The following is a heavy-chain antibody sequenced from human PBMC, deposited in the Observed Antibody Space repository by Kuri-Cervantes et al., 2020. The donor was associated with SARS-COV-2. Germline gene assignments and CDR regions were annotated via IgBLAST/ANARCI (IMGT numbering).Heavy chain of an antibody. J-gene: IGHJ6*02. CDR2: ISSRGDSP. V-gene: IGHV3-21*04. CDR3: ARVDSYRENYYYGMDV. Sequence: GGSLRLSCAASGFTFSIYGIHWARQAPGKGLEWVSSISSRGDSPGFADSVKGRFTISRDNSKNTLYLQMNSLRAEDTAVYYCARVDSYRENYYYGMDVWGQGTTVTVSS. CDR1: GFTFSIYG. D-gene: IGHD3/OR15-3a*01.